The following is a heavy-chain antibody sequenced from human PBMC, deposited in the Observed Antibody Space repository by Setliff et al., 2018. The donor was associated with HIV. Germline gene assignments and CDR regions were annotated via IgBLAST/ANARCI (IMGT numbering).Heavy chain of an antibody. CDR1: GGTFSSYA. CDR3: ARDTYSSGWYREDYYYMDV. Sequence: SVKVSCKASGGTFSSYAISWVRQAPGQGLEWMGGIIPIFGTANYAQKFQGRVTITADESTSTAYMELSSLRSEDTAVYYCARDTYSSGWYREDYYYMDVWGKGTTVTVSS. J-gene: IGHJ6*03. CDR2: IIPIFGTA. D-gene: IGHD6-19*01. V-gene: IGHV1-69*13.